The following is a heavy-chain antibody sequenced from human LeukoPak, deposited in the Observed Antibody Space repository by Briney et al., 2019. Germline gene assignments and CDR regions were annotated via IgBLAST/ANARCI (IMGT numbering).Heavy chain of an antibody. D-gene: IGHD4-23*01. J-gene: IGHJ4*02. Sequence: SETLSLTCAVYGGSFSGYYWSWIRQPPGKGLEWIGEINHSGSTNCNPSLKSRVTISVDTSKNQFTLKLSSVTAADTAVYYCARLTGGGNSVGKAKTYYFDYWGQGTLVTVSS. V-gene: IGHV4-34*01. CDR1: GGSFSGYY. CDR3: ARLTGGGNSVGKAKTYYFDY. CDR2: INHSGST.